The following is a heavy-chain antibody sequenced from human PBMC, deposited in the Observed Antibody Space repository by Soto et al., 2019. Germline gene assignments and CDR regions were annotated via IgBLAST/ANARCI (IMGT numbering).Heavy chain of an antibody. CDR3: TRHGVEGFGEQNVDY. Sequence: EVQLVESGGGLVQPGGSLKLSCAASGFTFSGSAMHWDRQASGKGLEWVGRIRSKANSYATAYAASVKGRFTISRDDSKNTAYLQMNSLKTEDTAVYYCTRHGVEGFGEQNVDYWGQGTLVTVSS. J-gene: IGHJ4*02. CDR2: IRSKANSYAT. V-gene: IGHV3-73*02. D-gene: IGHD3-10*01. CDR1: GFTFSGSA.